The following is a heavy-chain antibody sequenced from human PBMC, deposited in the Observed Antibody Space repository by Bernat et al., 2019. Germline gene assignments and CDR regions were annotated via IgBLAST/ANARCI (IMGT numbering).Heavy chain of an antibody. D-gene: IGHD2-2*01. CDR1: GFTFSSYW. CDR3: ATLVVPGYYSYMDV. Sequence: EVQLVESGGGLVQPGGSLRLSCAASGFTFSSYWMSWVRQAPGKGLEWVANIKPDGSEKYYVDSVTGRFTISRDNAKKSVYLQMKSLRAEDTAVYYCATLVVPGYYSYMDVWGKGTTVTVSS. J-gene: IGHJ6*03. V-gene: IGHV3-7*01. CDR2: IKPDGSEK.